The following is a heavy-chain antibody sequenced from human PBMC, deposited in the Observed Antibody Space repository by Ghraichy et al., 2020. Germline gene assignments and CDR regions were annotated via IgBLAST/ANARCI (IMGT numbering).Heavy chain of an antibody. Sequence: ASVKVSCKASGYTFTNYDINWVRQATGQGLDWMGWMNPNSGNTGYAQKFQDRVTMTRNTSISKAYMELSSLRSDDTAVYYCARFCSRTGCYNSFDHWGQGTLVTVSS. CDR1: GYTFTNYD. CDR3: ARFCSRTGCYNSFDH. CDR2: MNPNSGNT. D-gene: IGHD2-2*02. V-gene: IGHV1-8*01. J-gene: IGHJ4*02.